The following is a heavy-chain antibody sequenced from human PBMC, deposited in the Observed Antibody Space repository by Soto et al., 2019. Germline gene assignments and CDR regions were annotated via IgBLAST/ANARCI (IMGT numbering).Heavy chain of an antibody. CDR3: ARDDGWNYRYYDMEV. CDR2: IIPVFDTT. J-gene: IGHJ6*02. D-gene: IGHD1-7*01. Sequence: QVQLVQSGAEVKKPGSSVKVSCKASGGTFSNSVISWVRQAPGQGLEWMGGIIPVFDTTNYAQKFQGRVTITADESTSTAYMELSSLRSQDTAVYFCARDDGWNYRYYDMEVWGQGTTVTVSS. V-gene: IGHV1-69*01. CDR1: GGTFSNSV.